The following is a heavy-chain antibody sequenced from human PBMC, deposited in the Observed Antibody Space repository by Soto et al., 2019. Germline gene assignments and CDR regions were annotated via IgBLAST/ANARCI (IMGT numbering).Heavy chain of an antibody. CDR2: INWNGGST. CDR1: GFTFDDYG. J-gene: IGHJ3*02. D-gene: IGHD5-12*01. CDR3: ARVFPGGYSGYDSAFDI. V-gene: IGHV3-20*04. Sequence: GGSLRLSCAASGFTFDDYGMSWVRQAPGKGLEWVSGINWNGGSTGYADSVKGRFTISRDNAKNSLYLQMNSLRAEDTALYYCARVFPGGYSGYDSAFDIWGQGTMVTVSS.